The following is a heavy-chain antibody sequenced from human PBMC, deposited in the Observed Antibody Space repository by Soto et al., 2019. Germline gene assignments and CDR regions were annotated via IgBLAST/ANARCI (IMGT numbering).Heavy chain of an antibody. D-gene: IGHD2-2*01. CDR2: IWYDGSNK. CDR1: GFTFSSYG. J-gene: IGHJ6*02. Sequence: PGGSLRLSCAASGFTFSSYGMHWVRQAPGKGLAWVAVIWYDGSNKYYADSVKGRFTISRDNSKNTLYLQMNSLRAEDTAVYYCARPAAIHSIYYYYYVMDFWDQGTTVIVS. CDR3: ARPAAIHSIYYYYYVMDF. V-gene: IGHV3-33*01.